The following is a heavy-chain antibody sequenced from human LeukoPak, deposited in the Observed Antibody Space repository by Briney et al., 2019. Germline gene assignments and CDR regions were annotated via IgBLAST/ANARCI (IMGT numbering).Heavy chain of an antibody. V-gene: IGHV4-39*01. CDR3: ARVVAGTKDFQH. CDR2: VYYGGTT. D-gene: IGHD6-19*01. CDR1: GGPISSPNHF. Sequence: SETLSLTCTVSGGPISSPNHFWGWVRQPPGKGLEWIGSVYYGGTTYSNPSLKSRVTMSADTSKNQFSLTLSSVTAADTAVYYCARVVAGTKDFQHWGQGTLVTASS. J-gene: IGHJ1*01.